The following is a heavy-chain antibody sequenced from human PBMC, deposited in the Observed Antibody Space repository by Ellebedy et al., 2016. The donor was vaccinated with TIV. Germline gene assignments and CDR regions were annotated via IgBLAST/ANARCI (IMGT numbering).Heavy chain of an antibody. CDR3: ARQWLLSWFDP. D-gene: IGHD6-19*01. Sequence: SETLSLXXTVSGVSISSGSFYWGWIRQPAGKGLEWIGRIYTNGKTNYNPSLKSRVTMSLDTSKNQFSLNLTSVTAADTAIYYCARQWLLSWFDPWGQGILVSVSS. J-gene: IGHJ5*02. CDR1: GVSISSGSFY. V-gene: IGHV4-61*02. CDR2: IYTNGKT.